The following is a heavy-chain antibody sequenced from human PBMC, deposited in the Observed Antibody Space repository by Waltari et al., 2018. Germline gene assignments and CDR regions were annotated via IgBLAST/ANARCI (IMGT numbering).Heavy chain of an antibody. CDR1: GYTFDEYW. Sequence: LEQSGPELKKPGESLKISCEAFGYTFDEYWVAWVRHVPERGLEVMGLIFPEDSDTRYSPSFQGQVTMSVDLSSNTAYLHWDSLRPSDTAIYFCARPTYCQTINDAFDLWGQGTMVVVSS. CDR3: ARPTYCQTINDAFDL. CDR2: IFPEDSDT. V-gene: IGHV5-51*01. J-gene: IGHJ3*01. D-gene: IGHD2-15*01.